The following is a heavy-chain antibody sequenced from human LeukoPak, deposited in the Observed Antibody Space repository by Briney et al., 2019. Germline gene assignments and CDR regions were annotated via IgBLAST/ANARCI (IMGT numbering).Heavy chain of an antibody. CDR3: ARDRTRYDSDGYYYYFDY. Sequence: TLSLTCTVSGGSISSGGYYWSWIRQHPGKGLEWIGYIYYSGSTYYNPSLKSRVTISVDTSKNQFSLKLSSVTAADTAVYYCARDRTRYDSDGYYYYFDYWGQGTLVTVSS. V-gene: IGHV4-31*03. D-gene: IGHD3-22*01. J-gene: IGHJ4*02. CDR1: GGSISSGGYY. CDR2: IYYSGST.